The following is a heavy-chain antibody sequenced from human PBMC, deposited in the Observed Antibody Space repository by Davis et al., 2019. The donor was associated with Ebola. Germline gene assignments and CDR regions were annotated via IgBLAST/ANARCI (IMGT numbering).Heavy chain of an antibody. CDR3: ARLYYDFWSGYYRDGGVDY. CDR1: GGSFSGYY. Sequence: SETLSLTCAVYGGSFSGYYWSWIRQPPGKGLEWIGEINPRGSTNYNPSLKSRATIPVDPSKNQSSLKLSSVTAADTAVYYFARLYYDFWSGYYRDGGVDYWGQGTLVTVSS. D-gene: IGHD3-3*01. V-gene: IGHV4-34*01. CDR2: INPRGST. J-gene: IGHJ4*02.